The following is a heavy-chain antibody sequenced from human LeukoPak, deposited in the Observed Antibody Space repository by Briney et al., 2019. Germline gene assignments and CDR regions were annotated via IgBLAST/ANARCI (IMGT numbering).Heavy chain of an antibody. V-gene: IGHV3-23*01. CDR3: AKDRLNNYDSGGYYYGIDN. D-gene: IGHD3-22*01. CDR2: ISARGGTT. J-gene: IGHJ4*02. CDR1: GFTFSSYA. Sequence: GGSLRLSCAASGFTFSSYAMNWVRQAPGKGLEWVSSISARGGTTYYADSVKGRFTISRDKSKNTLYLQMNSLRVDDTALYYCAKDRLNNYDSGGYYYGIDNWGQGTLVTVSS.